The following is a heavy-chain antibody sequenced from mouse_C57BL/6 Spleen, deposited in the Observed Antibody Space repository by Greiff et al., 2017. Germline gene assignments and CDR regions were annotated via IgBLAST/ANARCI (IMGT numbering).Heavy chain of an antibody. CDR1: GFTFSSYA. J-gene: IGHJ4*01. V-gene: IGHV5-9-1*02. CDR2: ISSGGDYI. Sequence: EVMLVESGEGLVKPGGSLKLSCAASGFTFSSYAMSWVRQTPEKRLEWVAYISSGGDYIYYADTVKGRVTISRDNARNTLYLQMSSLKSEDTAMYYCTRGGGYYAMDYWGQGTSVTVSS. CDR3: TRGGGYYAMDY.